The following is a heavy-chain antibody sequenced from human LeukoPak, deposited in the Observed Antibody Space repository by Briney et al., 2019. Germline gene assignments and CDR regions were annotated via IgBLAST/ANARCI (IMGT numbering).Heavy chain of an antibody. CDR2: IYTSGST. Sequence: SETLSLTCTVSGGSISSSSYYWGWIRQPPGKGLEWIGRIYTSGSTNYNPSLKSRVTMSVDTSKNQFSLKLSSVTAADTAVYYCARDSGGDYANHYFDYWGQGTLVTVSS. CDR1: GGSISSSSYY. D-gene: IGHD4-17*01. CDR3: ARDSGGDYANHYFDY. J-gene: IGHJ4*02. V-gene: IGHV4-39*07.